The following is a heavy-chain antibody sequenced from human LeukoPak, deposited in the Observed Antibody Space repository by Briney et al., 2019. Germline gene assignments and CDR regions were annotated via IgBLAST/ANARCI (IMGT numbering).Heavy chain of an antibody. Sequence: GASVKVSCKASGYTFTGYYMHWVRQAPGRGLEWMGWINPNSGGTNYAQKFQGRVTMTRDTSISTAYMELSRLRSDDTAVYYCARLVCTNGVCYSGNNWFDPWGQGTLVTVSS. CDR2: INPNSGGT. D-gene: IGHD2-8*01. CDR3: ARLVCTNGVCYSGNNWFDP. CDR1: GYTFTGYY. J-gene: IGHJ5*02. V-gene: IGHV1-2*02.